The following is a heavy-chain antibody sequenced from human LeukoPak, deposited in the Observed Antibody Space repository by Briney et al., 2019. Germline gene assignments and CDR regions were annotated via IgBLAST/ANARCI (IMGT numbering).Heavy chain of an antibody. Sequence: ASVKVSCKVSGYTLTELSMHWVRQAPGKGLEWMGGFDPEDGETIYAQKFQGRVTMTEDTSTDTAYVELSSLRSEDTAVYYCATDINGYYGSGSYSPWGQGTLVTVSS. D-gene: IGHD3-10*01. CDR2: FDPEDGET. CDR3: ATDINGYYGSGSYSP. CDR1: GYTLTELS. J-gene: IGHJ5*02. V-gene: IGHV1-24*01.